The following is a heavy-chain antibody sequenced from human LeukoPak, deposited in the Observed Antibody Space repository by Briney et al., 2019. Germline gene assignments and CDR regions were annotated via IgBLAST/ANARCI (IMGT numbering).Heavy chain of an antibody. CDR2: ITSSSGYI. CDR3: AREISSSGCLDY. D-gene: IGHD6-25*01. CDR1: GFTFSSYS. J-gene: IGHJ4*02. Sequence: GGSLRLSCAASGFTFSSYSMNWVRQAQGKGLEWVSSITSSSGYISYADSVKGRFTTSRDNAKKSLHLQMDSLRAEDTAVYYCAREISSSGCLDYWGLGTPVTVSS. V-gene: IGHV3-21*01.